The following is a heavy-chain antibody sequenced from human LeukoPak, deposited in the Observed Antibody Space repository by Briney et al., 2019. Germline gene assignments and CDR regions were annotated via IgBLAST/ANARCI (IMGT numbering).Heavy chain of an antibody. J-gene: IGHJ4*02. D-gene: IGHD3-9*01. CDR3: AKAEGYDILTGLDY. Sequence: GGSLRLSCAASGFTFNNYAMSWVRQAPGKGLEWVSGIGASGGSTYYADSVMGRFTISRDNSKNTLYLQMNSLRTEDTAVYYCAKAEGYDILTGLDYWGQGTLVTVSS. V-gene: IGHV3-23*01. CDR1: GFTFNNYA. CDR2: IGASGGST.